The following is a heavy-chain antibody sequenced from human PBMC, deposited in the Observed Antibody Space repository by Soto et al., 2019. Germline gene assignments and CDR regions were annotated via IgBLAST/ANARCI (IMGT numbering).Heavy chain of an antibody. J-gene: IGHJ6*02. CDR3: AMNIGRGVVPAALSHAMDV. CDR1: GGSISSGSHF. CDR2: ISYSGST. D-gene: IGHD2-2*01. Sequence: QVRLQQSGPGLVKASQTLSLTCTVSGGSISSGSHFWSWIRQHPAKGLEWIGHISYSGSTYYSPSLKRRLNISRDTAENQVFLQLSSVTAADTAVYCCAMNIGRGVVPAALSHAMDVWGQGTTVTVSS. V-gene: IGHV4-31*04.